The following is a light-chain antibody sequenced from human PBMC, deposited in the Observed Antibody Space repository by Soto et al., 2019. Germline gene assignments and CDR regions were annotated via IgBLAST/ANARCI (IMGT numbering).Light chain of an antibody. J-gene: IGKJ5*01. V-gene: IGKV1-39*01. CDR3: QQSFTTPS. CDR1: QTVSSY. CDR2: ATS. Sequence: DIQMTQSPSSLSASVGDRVNITCRASQTVSSYLNWYQQKPGTVPKLLIYATSNLQSGVTSRCSGRGFGTDFTLTISSLQPEDFATYYCQQSFTTPSFGQGTRLEIK.